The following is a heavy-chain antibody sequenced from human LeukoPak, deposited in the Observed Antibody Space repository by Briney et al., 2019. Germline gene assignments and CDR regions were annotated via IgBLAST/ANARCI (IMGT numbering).Heavy chain of an antibody. CDR1: GFTFSSYG. V-gene: IGHV3-33*01. Sequence: GGSLRLSCAASGFTFSSYGMHWVRQAPGKGLERGAVIWYDGSNKYYADSVKGRFTISRDNSKNTLYLQMNSLRAEDTAVYYCARGRSYYDSSGYYLIDYWGQGTLVTVSS. CDR3: ARGRSYYDSSGYYLIDY. CDR2: IWYDGSNK. J-gene: IGHJ4*02. D-gene: IGHD3-22*01.